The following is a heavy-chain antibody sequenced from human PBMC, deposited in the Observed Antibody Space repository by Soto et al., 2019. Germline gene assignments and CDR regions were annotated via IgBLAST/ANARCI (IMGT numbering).Heavy chain of an antibody. CDR3: AKSRHCSGGSCYLSPLDY. Sequence: HPGGSLRLSCAASGFTFSSYAMSWVRQAPGKGLEWVSAISGSGGSTYYADSVKGRFTISRDNSKNTLYLQMNSLRAEDTAVYYCAKSRHCSGGSCYLSPLDYWGQGTLVTVSS. CDR1: GFTFSSYA. J-gene: IGHJ4*02. V-gene: IGHV3-23*01. D-gene: IGHD2-15*01. CDR2: ISGSGGST.